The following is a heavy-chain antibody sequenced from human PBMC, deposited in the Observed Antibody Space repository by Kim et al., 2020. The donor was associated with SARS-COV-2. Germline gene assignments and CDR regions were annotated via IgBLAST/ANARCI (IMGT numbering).Heavy chain of an antibody. CDR3: ARVSNWNYNY. Sequence: EKYYADSGNGRFTISRDNAKNSLYLQMNSLRAEDTAVYYCARVSNWNYNYWGQGTLVTVSS. D-gene: IGHD1-7*01. J-gene: IGHJ4*02. V-gene: IGHV3-7*03. CDR2: EK.